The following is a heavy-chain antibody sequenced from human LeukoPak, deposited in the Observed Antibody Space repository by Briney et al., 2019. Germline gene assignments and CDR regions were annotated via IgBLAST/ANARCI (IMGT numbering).Heavy chain of an antibody. J-gene: IGHJ4*02. CDR2: IYHSGST. CDR1: GYSISSGYY. D-gene: IGHD1-1*01. CDR3: ARVPGSLERRFQGY. V-gene: IGHV4-38-2*02. Sequence: PSETLSLTCTVSGYSISSGYYWGWIRQPPGKGLEWIGSIYHSGSTYYNPSLKSRVTISVDTSKNQFSLKLSSVTAADTAVYYCARVPGSLERRFQGYWGQGTLVTVSS.